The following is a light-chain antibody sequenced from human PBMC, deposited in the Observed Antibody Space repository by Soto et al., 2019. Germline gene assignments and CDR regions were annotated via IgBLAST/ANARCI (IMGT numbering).Light chain of an antibody. CDR1: QGISNY. CDR2: AAS. V-gene: IGKV1-27*01. Sequence: DIPMTQSPSSLSASVGDRVTITCRASQGISNYLAWYQQKPGKVPKLLIYAASTLQSGVPSRFSGSGSGTDFTLTISSLQPEDVAVYYCQKYNSAPLFTFGPGTKVDIK. CDR3: QKYNSAPLFT. J-gene: IGKJ3*01.